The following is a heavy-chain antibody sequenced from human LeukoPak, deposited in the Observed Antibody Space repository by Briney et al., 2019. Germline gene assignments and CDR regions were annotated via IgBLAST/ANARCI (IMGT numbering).Heavy chain of an antibody. V-gene: IGHV3-21*01. CDR1: GFTFSSYS. CDR3: ARQVHSAYDGWFDP. D-gene: IGHD5-12*01. CDR2: IVSSPSTFI. J-gene: IGHJ5*02. Sequence: KTGGSLRLSCAASGFTFSSYSMNWVRQAPGRGLEWVSSIVSSPSTFIYNADSVKGRFTISRDNAKNSLYLQMNSLRAEDTAVYYCARQVHSAYDGWFDPWGQGTLVTVSS.